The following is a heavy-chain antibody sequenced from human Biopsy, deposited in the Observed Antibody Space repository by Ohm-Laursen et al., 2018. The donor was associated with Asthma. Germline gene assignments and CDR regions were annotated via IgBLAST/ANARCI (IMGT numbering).Heavy chain of an antibody. CDR2: HDHEEGGT. D-gene: IGHD4-17*01. V-gene: IGHV1-24*01. CDR3: ASDFPKDYVRYNFQF. J-gene: IGHJ4*02. CDR1: GYSLTDLS. Sequence: SVKVSCKISGYSLTDLSMHWVRQAPGQGLEWMGGHDHEEGGTVNARRFQGRVTMTEDTSTDTAYMELSSLRSDDTAVYYCASDFPKDYVRYNFQFWGQGTLVTVSS.